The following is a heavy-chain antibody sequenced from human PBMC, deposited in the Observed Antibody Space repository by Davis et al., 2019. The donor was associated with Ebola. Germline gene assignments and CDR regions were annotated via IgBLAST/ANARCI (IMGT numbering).Heavy chain of an antibody. CDR3: AAAEGGY. CDR2: IVVVNGNT. J-gene: IGHJ4*02. CDR1: GFTFNTSA. V-gene: IGHV1-58*02. Sequence: AASVKVSCKASGFTFNTSAIQWVRQARGQRLEWIGWIVVVNGNTDYAQKFQDRVTISRDMSTSTAYMELSSLRSEDTAVYYCAAAEGGYWGQGTLVTVSS. D-gene: IGHD1-14*01.